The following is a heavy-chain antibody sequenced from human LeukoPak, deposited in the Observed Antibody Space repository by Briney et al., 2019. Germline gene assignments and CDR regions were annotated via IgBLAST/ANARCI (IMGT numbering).Heavy chain of an antibody. CDR3: ARVGYSNYETPLFDY. CDR2: IYYSGST. D-gene: IGHD4-11*01. CDR1: GGSISSYY. J-gene: IGHJ4*02. Sequence: SETLSLTCTVSGGSISSYYWSWIRQPPGKGLEWIGYIYYSGSTNYNPSLKSRVTISVDTSKNQFSLKLSSVTAADTAVYYCARVGYSNYETPLFDYWGQGTLVTVSS. V-gene: IGHV4-59*01.